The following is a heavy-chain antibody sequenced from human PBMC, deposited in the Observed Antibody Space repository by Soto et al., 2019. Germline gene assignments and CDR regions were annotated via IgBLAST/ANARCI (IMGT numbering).Heavy chain of an antibody. CDR2: ISYDGSNK. D-gene: IGHD3-3*01. J-gene: IGHJ6*03. CDR1: GFTFSSYG. Sequence: PGGSLRLSCAASGFTFSSYGMHWVRQAPGKGLEWVAVISYDGSNKYYADSVKGRFTISRDNSKNTLYLQMNSLRAEDTAVYYCAKDLLRFLEWSPYYMDVWGKGTTVTVSS. V-gene: IGHV3-30*18. CDR3: AKDLLRFLEWSPYYMDV.